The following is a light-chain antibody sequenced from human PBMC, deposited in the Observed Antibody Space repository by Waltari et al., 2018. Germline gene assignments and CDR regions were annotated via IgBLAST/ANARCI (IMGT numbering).Light chain of an antibody. V-gene: IGLV3-21*02. CDR2: EDR. Sequence: SYVVTQPPSVSVAPGQTARISCGGTDFGSKPVHWYQQKQGPAPVLVVLEDRFRPSGIPGRFSGSNSGNTATLTINRVEAGDEADYYCQVWDSRSDHVVFGGGTKLTLL. CDR1: DFGSKP. CDR3: QVWDSRSDHVV. J-gene: IGLJ3*02.